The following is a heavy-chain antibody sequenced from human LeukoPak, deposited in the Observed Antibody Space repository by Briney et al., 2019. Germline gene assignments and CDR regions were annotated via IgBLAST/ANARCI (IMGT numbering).Heavy chain of an antibody. D-gene: IGHD3-3*01. J-gene: IGHJ5*02. Sequence: TSETLSLTCAVYGGSFSGYYWSWIRQPPGEGLEWIGEINHSGSSNYNPSLKSRVTISVDTSKNQFSLKLSSVTAADTAVYYCARGLYDFWSGFPPWFDPWGQGTLVTVSS. CDR2: INHSGSS. V-gene: IGHV4-34*01. CDR3: ARGLYDFWSGFPPWFDP. CDR1: GGSFSGYY.